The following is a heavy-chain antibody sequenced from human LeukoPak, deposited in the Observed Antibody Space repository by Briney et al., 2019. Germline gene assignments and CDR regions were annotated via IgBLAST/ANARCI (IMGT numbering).Heavy chain of an antibody. D-gene: IGHD3-10*01. CDR3: ARGHIQLEFDP. Sequence: GGSLRVSCAASGFTFSSYSMNWVRQAPGKGLEWVSSISSSSSYIYYADSMKGRFTISRDNAKNSLYLQMNSLRAEDTAVYYCARGHIQLEFDPWGQGTLVTVSS. CDR2: ISSSSSYI. V-gene: IGHV3-21*01. J-gene: IGHJ5*02. CDR1: GFTFSSYS.